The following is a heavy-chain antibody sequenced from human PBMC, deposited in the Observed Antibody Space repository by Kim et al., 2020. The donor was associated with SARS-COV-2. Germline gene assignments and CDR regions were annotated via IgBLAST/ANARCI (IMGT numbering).Heavy chain of an antibody. CDR3: ASNAYYDSSGYSDY. D-gene: IGHD3-22*01. Sequence: GGSLRLSCAASGFTFSDYYMSWIRQAPGKGLEWVSYISSSSSYTNYADSVKGRFTISRDNAKNSLYLQMNSLRAEDTAVYYCASNAYYDSSGYSDYWGQGTLVTVSS. CDR2: ISSSSSYT. J-gene: IGHJ4*02. CDR1: GFTFSDYY. V-gene: IGHV3-11*03.